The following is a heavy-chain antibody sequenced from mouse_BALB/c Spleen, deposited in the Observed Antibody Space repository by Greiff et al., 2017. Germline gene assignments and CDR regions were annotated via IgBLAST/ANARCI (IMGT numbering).Heavy chain of an antibody. J-gene: IGHJ3*01. V-gene: IGHV1-4*01. CDR2: INPSSGYT. CDR1: GYTFTSYT. D-gene: IGHD2-4*01. Sequence: VQLLESGAELARPGASVKLSCKASGYTFTSYTMSWVKQRPGQGLEWIGYINPSSGYTNYNQKFKDKATLTADKSSSTAYMQLSSLTSEDSAVYYCARIYYDYDDAYWGQGTLVTVYA. CDR3: ARIYYDYDDAY.